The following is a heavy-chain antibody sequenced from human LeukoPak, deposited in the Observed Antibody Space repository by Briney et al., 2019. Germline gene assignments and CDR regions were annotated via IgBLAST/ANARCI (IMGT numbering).Heavy chain of an antibody. CDR2: ISWNSGSI. Sequence: RCLRLSCAASGFTFDDYAMHSVRHTAGKGLEWLSGISWNSGSIGYADSVKGRFTIPRDNAKNSLYLQMNSLRAEDMALYYCAKDIAAAGTDAFDIWGQGTMVTVSS. D-gene: IGHD6-13*01. CDR3: AKDIAAAGTDAFDI. V-gene: IGHV3-9*03. J-gene: IGHJ3*02. CDR1: GFTFDDYA.